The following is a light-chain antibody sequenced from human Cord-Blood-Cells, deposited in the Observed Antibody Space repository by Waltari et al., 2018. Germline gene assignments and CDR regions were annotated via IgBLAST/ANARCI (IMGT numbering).Light chain of an antibody. V-gene: IGLV2-14*01. Sequence: QSALTQPASGSGSPGQSITISCTGTSSDVGGYNYVSWYQQHPGKAPKLMIYDVSKRPSRVSNRFSGSKSGNTASLTISGLQAEYAADYYCSSYTSSSTYVFGTGTKVTVL. CDR2: DVS. CDR3: SSYTSSSTYV. J-gene: IGLJ1*01. CDR1: SSDVGGYNY.